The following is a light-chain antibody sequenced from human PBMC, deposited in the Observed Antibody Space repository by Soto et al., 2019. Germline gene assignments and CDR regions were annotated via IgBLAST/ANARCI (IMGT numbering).Light chain of an antibody. CDR2: GAS. V-gene: IGKV3-20*01. CDR1: QSVSSNF. Sequence: EIVLTQSPGTLSLSPGERATLSCRASQSVSSNFLAWYQQKPGQAPRLLIYGASSRATGIPDRFSGSGSGTGFTLTISRLEPEDFAVYYCQQYGSPPITFGQGTRLEIK. CDR3: QQYGSPPIT. J-gene: IGKJ5*01.